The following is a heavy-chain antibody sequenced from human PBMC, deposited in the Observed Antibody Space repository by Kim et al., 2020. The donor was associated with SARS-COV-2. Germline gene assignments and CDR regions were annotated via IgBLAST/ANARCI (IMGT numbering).Heavy chain of an antibody. V-gene: IGHV3-23*01. CDR1: GFPFINYA. CDR2: ISSGGSNT. Sequence: GGSLRLSCSASGFPFINYAMNWVRQAPGKGLEWVSTISSGGSNTYYADSVKGRFTISRDNSKSTLCLQMNSLRAEDTAVYYCAKTIHDYFDQWGQGTLVTVSS. CDR3: AKTIHDYFDQ. J-gene: IGHJ4*02. D-gene: IGHD3-3*01.